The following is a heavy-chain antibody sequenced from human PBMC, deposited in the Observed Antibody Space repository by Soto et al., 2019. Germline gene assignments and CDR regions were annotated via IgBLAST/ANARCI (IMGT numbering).Heavy chain of an antibody. D-gene: IGHD6-13*01. J-gene: IGHJ6*02. CDR2: INHSGST. CDR3: ARGVSSSWYDYYYGLDV. V-gene: IGHV4-34*01. CDR1: GGSFSGYC. Sequence: QVQLQQWGAGLLKPSETLSLTCAVYGGSFSGYCWSWIRQPPGKGLEWIGEINHSGSTNYNPSLKSRVTISVDTSKNQFSLNLTSVTAADTAVFYCARGVSSSWYDYYYGLDVWGLGTTVTVSS.